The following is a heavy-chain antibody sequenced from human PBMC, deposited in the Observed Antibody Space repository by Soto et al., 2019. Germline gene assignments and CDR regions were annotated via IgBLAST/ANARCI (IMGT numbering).Heavy chain of an antibody. D-gene: IGHD5-12*01. J-gene: IGHJ4*02. CDR3: ARGEDGYNYRVGFDY. CDR1: GGSISSGGYY. V-gene: IGHV4-31*03. CDR2: IYYSGST. Sequence: SETLSLTCTVSGGSISSGGYYWSWIRQHPGKGLEWIGYIYYSGSTYYNPSLKSRVTISVDTSKNQFSLKLSSVTAADTAVYYCARGEDGYNYRVGFDYWGQGTLVTVSS.